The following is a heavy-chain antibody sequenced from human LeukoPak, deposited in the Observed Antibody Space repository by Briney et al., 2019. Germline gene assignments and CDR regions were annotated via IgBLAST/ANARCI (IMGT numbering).Heavy chain of an antibody. D-gene: IGHD1-26*01. CDR2: IYYTGST. CDR1: GGSISGGSYY. CDR3: ARWGSGSYPSYFDY. Sequence: SETLSLTCTVSGGSISGGSYYWGWIRQPPGKGLEWIGSIYYTGSTYYNPSLKSRVTISVDTSKNQFSLKLSSATAADTAVYYCARWGSGSYPSYFDYWGQGTLVTVSS. J-gene: IGHJ4*02. V-gene: IGHV4-39*07.